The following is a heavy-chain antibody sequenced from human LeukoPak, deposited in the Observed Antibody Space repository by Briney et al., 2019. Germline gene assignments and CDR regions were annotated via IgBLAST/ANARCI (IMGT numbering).Heavy chain of an antibody. D-gene: IGHD2-15*01. V-gene: IGHV1-69*13. J-gene: IGHJ4*02. CDR1: GCTFSSYA. CDR2: IIPIFGTA. CDR3: ARDDCSGGSCYHNFDY. Sequence: GASVKVSCKASGCTFSSYAISWVRQAPGQGLEWMGGIIPIFGTANYAQKFQGRVTITADESTSTAYMELSSLRSEDTAVYYCARDDCSGGSCYHNFDYWGQGTLVTVSS.